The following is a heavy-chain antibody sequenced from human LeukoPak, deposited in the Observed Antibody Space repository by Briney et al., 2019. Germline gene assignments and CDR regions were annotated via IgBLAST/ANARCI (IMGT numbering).Heavy chain of an antibody. D-gene: IGHD1-26*01. Sequence: GGSLRLSCAASGFTFSSYAMHWVRQAPGKGLEWVAVISYDGSNKYYADSVKGRFTISRDNSKNTLYLQMNSLRAEDTAVYYCARGGGGSYRGYFDYWGQGTLVTVSS. CDR2: ISYDGSNK. J-gene: IGHJ4*02. CDR3: ARGGGGSYRGYFDY. CDR1: GFTFSSYA. V-gene: IGHV3-30-3*01.